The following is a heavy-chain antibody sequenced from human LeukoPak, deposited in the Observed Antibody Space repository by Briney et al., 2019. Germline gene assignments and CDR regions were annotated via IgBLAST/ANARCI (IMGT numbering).Heavy chain of an antibody. CDR2: IHHSGDT. CDR1: GGSIRSSTYY. CDR3: ARLGGYYDPPDY. J-gene: IGHJ4*02. Sequence: SETLSLTCTVSGGSIRSSTYYWAWIRQPPGKGLEWTGTIHHSGDTYYNPSLKSRVTISVDTSKNQFSLNLSSVTAADTAVYYCARLGGYYDPPDYWGQGALVTVSS. V-gene: IGHV4-39*01. D-gene: IGHD3-22*01.